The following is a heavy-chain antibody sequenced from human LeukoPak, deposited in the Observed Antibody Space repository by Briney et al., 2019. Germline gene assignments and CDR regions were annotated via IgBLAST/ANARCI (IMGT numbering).Heavy chain of an antibody. CDR3: ARHLLGYCSSTSCREVWFDP. Sequence: GESQKISCNGSGYSFTSYWIGWVRQMPGKGLEWMGIIYPGDCDTRYSPPFQGQVTISADKSISTAYLQWSSLKASDTAMYYCARHLLGYCSSTSCREVWFDPWGQGTLVTVSS. CDR1: GYSFTSYW. D-gene: IGHD2-2*01. J-gene: IGHJ5*02. V-gene: IGHV5-51*01. CDR2: IYPGDCDT.